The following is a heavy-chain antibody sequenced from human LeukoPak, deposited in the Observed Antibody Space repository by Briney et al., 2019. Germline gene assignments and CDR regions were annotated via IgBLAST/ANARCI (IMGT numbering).Heavy chain of an antibody. V-gene: IGHV1-2*06. CDR2: INPNSGGT. Sequence: ASVKVSCKASGYTFTGYYMHWVRQAPGQGLEWMGRINPNSGGTNYAQKFQGRVTITTDESTSTAYMELSSLRSEDTAVYYCARDRAHYYDSSAFDIWGQGTMVTVSS. D-gene: IGHD3-22*01. CDR3: ARDRAHYYDSSAFDI. CDR1: GYTFTGYY. J-gene: IGHJ3*02.